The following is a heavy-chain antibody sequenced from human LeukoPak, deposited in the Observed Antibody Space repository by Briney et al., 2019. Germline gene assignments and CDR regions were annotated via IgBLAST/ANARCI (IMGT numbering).Heavy chain of an antibody. CDR1: GYTFTSYG. CDR2: ISAYNGNT. V-gene: IGHV1-18*01. Sequence: ASVKVSCKASGYTFTSYGISWVRQAPGQGLKWMGWISAYNGNTNYAQKLQGRVTMTTDTSTSTAYMELRSLRSDDTAVYYCARDCGGDCSQPNWFDPWGQGTLVTVSS. D-gene: IGHD2-21*02. CDR3: ARDCGGDCSQPNWFDP. J-gene: IGHJ5*02.